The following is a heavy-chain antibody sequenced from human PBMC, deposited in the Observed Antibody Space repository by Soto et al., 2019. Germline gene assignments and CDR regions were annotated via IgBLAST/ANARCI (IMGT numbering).Heavy chain of an antibody. CDR1: GFTFSSYG. CDR3: AKSAEEGGVALTWFDP. Sequence: QVQLVESGGGVVQPGRSLRLSCAASGFTFSSYGMHWVRQAPGKGLEWVAVISYDGSNKYYADSVKGRFTISRDNSKNTLYLQMNSLRAEDTAVYYCAKSAEEGGVALTWFDPWGQGTLVTVSS. J-gene: IGHJ5*01. D-gene: IGHD2-8*02. V-gene: IGHV3-30*18. CDR2: ISYDGSNK.